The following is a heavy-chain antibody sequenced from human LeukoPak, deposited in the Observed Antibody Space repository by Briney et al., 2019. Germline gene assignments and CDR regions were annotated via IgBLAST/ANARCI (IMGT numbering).Heavy chain of an antibody. V-gene: IGHV1-2*02. CDR3: AREPRYVDMDV. CDR1: GYSFTAFY. J-gene: IGHJ6*02. D-gene: IGHD1-1*01. CDR2: IDPNSGGT. Sequence: ASVPVSCKASGYSFTAFYLHWVRQAPGQGLEWMGWIDPNSGGTNYAQKLQGRVTMTRDTSISTAYMELNRLTSDDTAVYYCAREPRYVDMDVWGQGTTVTVCS.